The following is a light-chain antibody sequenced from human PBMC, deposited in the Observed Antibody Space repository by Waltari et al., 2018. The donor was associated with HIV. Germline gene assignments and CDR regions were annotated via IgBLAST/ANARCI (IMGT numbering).Light chain of an antibody. V-gene: IGLV2-14*01. CDR2: DVT. J-gene: IGLJ2*01. Sequence: GSPGQSITISCTGTSSDVGGYNYVSWFLQRPGQAPKLMIYDVTHRPSGVSNRFSGSKSANTASLTISGLQVEDEGDYYCTSFRPTSAPVVFGGGTKLTVL. CDR3: TSFRPTSAPVV. CDR1: SSDVGGYNY.